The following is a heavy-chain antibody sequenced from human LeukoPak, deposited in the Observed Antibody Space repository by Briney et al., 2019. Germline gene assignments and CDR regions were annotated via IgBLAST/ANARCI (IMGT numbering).Heavy chain of an antibody. CDR1: GFTFSSYA. V-gene: IGHV3-30-3*01. CDR3: ARGTRSGSNYHFDY. CDR2: IAYDGSNK. Sequence: QPGRSLRLSYAASGFTFSSYAMHWVRQAPGKGLEWVAVIAYDGSNKYYADSVKGRFTISRDNSKNTLYLQMNSLRVEDTAVYYCARGTRSGSNYHFDYWGRGTLVTVSS. D-gene: IGHD3-10*01. J-gene: IGHJ4*02.